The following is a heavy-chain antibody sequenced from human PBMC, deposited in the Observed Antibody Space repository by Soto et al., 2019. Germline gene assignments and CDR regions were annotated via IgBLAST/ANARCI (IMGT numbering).Heavy chain of an antibody. CDR2: IIRVFGTA. V-gene: IGHV1-69*12. J-gene: IGHJ6*02. CDR1: GGSLSNYG. D-gene: IGHD4-17*01. Sequence: QVQLVQSGAEVKKPGSSVKVSCKASGGSLSNYGISWVRQAPGQGLEWMGGIIRVFGTANYAQKFQGRVTIGADESTRIVYMDVTSLRSEDTAVYYCARGDATKIVVTTYYGMDVWGQGTTLTSP. CDR3: ARGDATKIVVTTYYGMDV.